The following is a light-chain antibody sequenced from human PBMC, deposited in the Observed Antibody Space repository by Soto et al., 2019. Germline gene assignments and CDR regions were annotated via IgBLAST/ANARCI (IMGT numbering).Light chain of an antibody. V-gene: IGKV3-11*01. CDR3: QQRSVWPIT. CDR1: QSVDSH. J-gene: IGKJ5*01. Sequence: EVVLTQSPVTLSLSPGERATLSCRASQSVDSHLAWYQQKPGQAPRLLIYDVSKRATGTPARFSGSGSGTDFTLTISSLEHEDFAVYYCQQRSVWPITFGQGTRLEIK. CDR2: DVS.